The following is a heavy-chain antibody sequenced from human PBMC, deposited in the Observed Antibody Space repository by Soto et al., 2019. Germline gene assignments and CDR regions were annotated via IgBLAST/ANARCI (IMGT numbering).Heavy chain of an antibody. D-gene: IGHD4-17*01. V-gene: IGHV4-39*02. J-gene: IGHJ6*02. CDR1: GGSISSSSYY. Sequence: PSETLPLTCTVSGGSISSSSYYWGWIRQPPGKGLEWIGSIYYSGSTYYNTSLKSRVTISVDTSKNQFSMKLSSVIAAVTAVYYCAGEGGYGEIYGMDVWGQGTTVTVS. CDR2: IYYSGST. CDR3: AGEGGYGEIYGMDV.